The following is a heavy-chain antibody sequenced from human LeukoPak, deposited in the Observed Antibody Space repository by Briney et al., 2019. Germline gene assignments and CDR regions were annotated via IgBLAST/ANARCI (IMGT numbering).Heavy chain of an antibody. V-gene: IGHV4-59*01. Sequence: SETLSLTCTVSGGSISSYDWSWIRQPPGKGLEWIGCIYYSGSTNYNPSLKSRVTISVDTSKNQFSLKLSSVTAADTAVYYCARGLLDGYTHPAAFDIWGQGTMVTVSS. D-gene: IGHD5-24*01. CDR3: ARGLLDGYTHPAAFDI. J-gene: IGHJ3*02. CDR2: IYYSGST. CDR1: GGSISSYD.